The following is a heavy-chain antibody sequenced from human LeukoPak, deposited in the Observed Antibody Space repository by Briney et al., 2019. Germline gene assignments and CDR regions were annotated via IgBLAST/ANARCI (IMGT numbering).Heavy chain of an antibody. CDR1: GFTFSGSA. CDR3: TRRVSSGYG. D-gene: IGHD3-22*01. J-gene: IGHJ4*02. V-gene: IGHV3-73*01. CDR2: IRSKANSYAT. Sequence: PGGSLRLSCAASGFTFSGSAMHWVRQPSAKGLEWVGRIRSKANSYATAYAASVKGRFTISRDDSKNTAYLQMNSLKTEDTAVYYCTRRVSSGYGWGQGGLVAVSS.